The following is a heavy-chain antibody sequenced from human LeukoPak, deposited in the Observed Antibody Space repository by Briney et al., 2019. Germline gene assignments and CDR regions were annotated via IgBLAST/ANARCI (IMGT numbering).Heavy chain of an antibody. CDR3: ATYLSGSYYY. CDR1: GGTFSSYA. CDR2: IIPIFGTA. J-gene: IGHJ4*02. Sequence: ASVKVSCKASGGTFSSYAISWVRQAPGQGLEWMGGIIPIFGTANYAQKFQGRVTMTRDMSTSTVYMELSSLRSEDTAVYYCATYLSGSYYYWGQGTLVTVSS. V-gene: IGHV1-69*05. D-gene: IGHD3-10*01.